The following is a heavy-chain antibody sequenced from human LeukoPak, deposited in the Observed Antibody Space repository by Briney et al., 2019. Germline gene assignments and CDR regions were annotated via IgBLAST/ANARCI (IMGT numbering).Heavy chain of an antibody. V-gene: IGHV1-69*05. CDR3: ARDRGSRRFDY. D-gene: IGHD2-15*01. CDR2: IILIFGTA. CDR1: GGTFSSYA. Sequence: SVKVSCKASGGTFSSYAISWVRQAPGQGLEWMGGIILIFGTANYAQKFQGRVTITTDESTSTAYMELSSLRSEDTAVYYCARDRGSRRFDYWGREPWSPSPQ. J-gene: IGHJ4*02.